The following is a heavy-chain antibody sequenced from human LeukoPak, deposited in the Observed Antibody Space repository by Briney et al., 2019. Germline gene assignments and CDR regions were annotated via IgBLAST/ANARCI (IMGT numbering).Heavy chain of an antibody. V-gene: IGHV4-59*08. D-gene: IGHD3-16*01. CDR3: ARAVWGSYFDY. Sequence: SETLSLTCTVSGGSISSYYWSWLRQPPGKGLEWIGYIYYSGSTNYNPSLKSRVTISVDTSKNQFSLKLSSVTAADTAVYYCARAVWGSYFDYWGQGTLVTVSS. J-gene: IGHJ4*02. CDR2: IYYSGST. CDR1: GGSISSYY.